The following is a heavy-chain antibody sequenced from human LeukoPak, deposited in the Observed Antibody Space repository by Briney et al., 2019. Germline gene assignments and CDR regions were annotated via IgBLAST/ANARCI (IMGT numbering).Heavy chain of an antibody. Sequence: GGSLRLSCAASGFTFSSYAMHWVRQAPGKGLEWVAVISYDGSDKYYTDSVKGRFTISRDNSKNTLYLQMNSLEAEDTAVYYCARALVWGLVDYWGQGTLVTVSS. CDR3: ARALVWGLVDY. D-gene: IGHD4/OR15-4a*01. CDR2: ISYDGSDK. V-gene: IGHV3-30*04. CDR1: GFTFSSYA. J-gene: IGHJ4*02.